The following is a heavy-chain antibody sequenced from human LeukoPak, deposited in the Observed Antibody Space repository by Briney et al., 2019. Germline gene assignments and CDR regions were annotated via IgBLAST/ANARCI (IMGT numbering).Heavy chain of an antibody. V-gene: IGHV3-23*01. CDR2: IGGSGGST. CDR3: ARAPVAASYYFDY. D-gene: IGHD6-19*01. J-gene: IGHJ4*02. CDR1: GFTFSSYA. Sequence: GGSLRLSCAASGFTFSSYAMSWVRQAPGKGLEWVSAIGGSGGSTYYADSVKGRFTISRDNSKNTLFLQMNTLRAEDTAVYYCARAPVAASYYFDYWGQGTLVTVSS.